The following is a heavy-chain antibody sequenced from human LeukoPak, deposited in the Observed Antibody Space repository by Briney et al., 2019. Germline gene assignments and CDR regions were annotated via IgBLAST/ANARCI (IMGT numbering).Heavy chain of an antibody. V-gene: IGHV4-39*01. CDR3: ARLDLGRSGNPRVWESRKKYYFDY. J-gene: IGHJ4*02. Sequence: PSETLSLTCTVSGGSISSSSYYWGWIRQPPRKGLEWVASIYYSGSTYYNPSLKSRVTISVDTSKNQFSLKLSSVTAADTAVYYCARLDLGRSGNPRVWESRKKYYFDYWGQGTLVTVSS. CDR1: GGSISSSSYY. CDR2: IYYSGST. D-gene: IGHD3-10*01.